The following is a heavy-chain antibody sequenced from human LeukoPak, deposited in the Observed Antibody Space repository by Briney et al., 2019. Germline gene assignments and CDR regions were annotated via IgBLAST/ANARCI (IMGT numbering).Heavy chain of an antibody. CDR1: GYTFTGYY. CDR2: INPNSGGT. CDR3: ASRGLRGEEIYDILTGYIWLNY. D-gene: IGHD3-9*01. V-gene: IGHV1-2*02. Sequence: GASVKVSCKASGYTFTGYYMHWVRQAPGQGLEWMGWINPNSGGTNYAQKFQGRVTMSRDTSISTAYMELSSLRSEDTAVYYCASRGLRGEEIYDILTGYIWLNYWGQGTLVTVSS. J-gene: IGHJ4*02.